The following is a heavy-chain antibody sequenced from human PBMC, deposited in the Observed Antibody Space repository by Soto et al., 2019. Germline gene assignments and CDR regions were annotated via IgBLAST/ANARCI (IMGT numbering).Heavy chain of an antibody. CDR3: ARSGERVYCSSTSCSRYGMDV. Sequence: VKVSCKASGGTFSSYAISWVRQAPGQGLEWMGGIIPIFGTANYAQKFQGRVTITADESTSTAYMELSSLRSEDTAVYYCARSGERVYCSSTSCSRYGMDVWGQVTTGTVCS. CDR1: GGTFSSYA. D-gene: IGHD2-2*01. CDR2: IIPIFGTA. V-gene: IGHV1-69*01. J-gene: IGHJ6*01.